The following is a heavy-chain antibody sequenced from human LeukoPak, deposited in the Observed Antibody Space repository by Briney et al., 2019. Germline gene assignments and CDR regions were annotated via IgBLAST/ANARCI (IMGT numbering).Heavy chain of an antibody. CDR3: ARGLIAGSGYYSYFDY. Sequence: GGSLRLSCAASGFTFSSYGMHWVRQAPGKGLEWVAVIWYDGSNKYYADSVKGRFTISRDNSKNTLYLQMNSLRAEDTAVYYCARGLIAGSGYYSYFDYWGQGTLVTVSS. CDR2: IWYDGSNK. J-gene: IGHJ4*02. D-gene: IGHD3-10*01. CDR1: GFTFSSYG. V-gene: IGHV3-33*01.